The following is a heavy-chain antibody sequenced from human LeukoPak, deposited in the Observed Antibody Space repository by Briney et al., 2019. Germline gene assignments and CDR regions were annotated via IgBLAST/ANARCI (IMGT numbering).Heavy chain of an antibody. CDR1: GFSFSTYW. Sequence: PGGSLRLSCAASGFSFSTYWMSWVRQAPGKGLEWVANIEQDGSEKYYVDSAKGRFTISRDNAKNSLYLQMNSLRAEDTAVYYCATDLGSSRPNFWGQGTLVTVSS. CDR2: IEQDGSEK. D-gene: IGHD6-13*01. V-gene: IGHV3-7*01. J-gene: IGHJ4*02. CDR3: ATDLGSSRPNF.